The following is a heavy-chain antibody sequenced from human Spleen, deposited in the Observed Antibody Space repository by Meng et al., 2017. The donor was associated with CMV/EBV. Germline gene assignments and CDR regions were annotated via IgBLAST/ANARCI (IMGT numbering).Heavy chain of an antibody. J-gene: IGHJ4*02. CDR3: ASTRDIVVVPAAAFDY. V-gene: IGHV4-4*02. CDR1: GGYIRCSKW. D-gene: IGHD2-2*01. Sequence: GGYIRCSKWWSWVRQPPGKGLEWIGEIYHSGNTNYNPSLKSRVTISVDKSKNQFSLKLSSVTAADTAVYYCASTRDIVVVPAAAFDYWGQGTLVTVSS. CDR2: IYHSGNT.